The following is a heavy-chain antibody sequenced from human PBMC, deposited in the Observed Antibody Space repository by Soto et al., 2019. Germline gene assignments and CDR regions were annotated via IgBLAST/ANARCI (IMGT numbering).Heavy chain of an antibody. J-gene: IGHJ4*02. CDR1: GGSFIGYY. CDR3: ARGLTIFGFDY. D-gene: IGHD3-3*01. V-gene: IGHV4-34*01. Sequence: PSETLSLTCAFYGGSFIGYYWSWIRQPPGKGLEWIGEINHSGSTNYNPSLKSRVTISVDTSKNQFSLKLSSVTAADTAVYYCARGLTIFGFDYWGQGTLVTVSS. CDR2: INHSGST.